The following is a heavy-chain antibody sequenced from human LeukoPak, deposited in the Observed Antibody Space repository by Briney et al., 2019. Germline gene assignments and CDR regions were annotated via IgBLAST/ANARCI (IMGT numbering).Heavy chain of an antibody. J-gene: IGHJ4*02. V-gene: IGHV3-74*01. CDR3: ASPGDRDGYNYDH. D-gene: IGHD5-24*01. Sequence: GGSPRLSCAPPRVTLSRYWMHWVRQAPGKGLAWVSRINTDGRYTSYAVSVKGRFTISRDNAKNTVYLQINSLGAEDTGVYYCASPGDRDGYNYDHWGEGTLVTVSS. CDR1: RVTLSRYW. CDR2: INTDGRYT.